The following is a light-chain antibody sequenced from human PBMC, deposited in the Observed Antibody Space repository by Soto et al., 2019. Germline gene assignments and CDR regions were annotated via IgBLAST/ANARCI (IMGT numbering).Light chain of an antibody. CDR1: QSVGSY. CDR3: QLTYSTLLGYS. V-gene: IGKV1-39*01. J-gene: IGKJ2*01. Sequence: DIQMTQSPSSLSASVGDRVIITCRASQSVGSYLNWYQQKPGKAPNILIYAASALQSGVPSRFSGSGSGTDFTLTISNLQPEDFATYFCQLTYSTLLGYSFGQGTKLEI. CDR2: AAS.